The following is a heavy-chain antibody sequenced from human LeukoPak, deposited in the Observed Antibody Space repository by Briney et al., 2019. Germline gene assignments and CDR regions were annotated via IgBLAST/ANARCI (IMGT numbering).Heavy chain of an antibody. J-gene: IGHJ4*02. CDR2: IYTSGST. Sequence: TSETLSLTCTVSGGSISSYYWSWIRQPAGKGLEWIGRIYTSGSTNYNPSLKSRVTISVDTPKNQFSLKLSSVTAADTAVYYCARAYTDYDILTGYYTLWGQGTLVTVSS. V-gene: IGHV4-4*07. CDR1: GGSISSYY. D-gene: IGHD3-9*01. CDR3: ARAYTDYDILTGYYTL.